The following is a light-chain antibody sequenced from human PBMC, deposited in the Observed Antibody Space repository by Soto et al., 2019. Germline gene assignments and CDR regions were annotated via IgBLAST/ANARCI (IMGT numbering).Light chain of an antibody. CDR2: GAS. CDR3: KQYGSSPRT. Sequence: EIVLTQSPATLSLSPGERATLSCRASQSVSSNFLAWYQQKPGQAPRLLIYGASNRATGIPDKFNGSGSGTDFTLTIRRLEPEDFAMYYCKQYGSSPRTFGQGTKVDIK. CDR1: QSVSSNF. V-gene: IGKV3-20*01. J-gene: IGKJ1*01.